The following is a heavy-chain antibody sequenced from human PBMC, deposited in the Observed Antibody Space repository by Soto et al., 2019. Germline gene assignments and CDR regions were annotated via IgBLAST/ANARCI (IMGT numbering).Heavy chain of an antibody. D-gene: IGHD3-10*01. V-gene: IGHV1-69*13. J-gene: IGHJ6*02. CDR2: IIPIFGTA. Sequence: SVKVSCKASGGTFSSYAISWVRQAPGQGLEWMGGIIPIFGTANYAQKFQGRVTITADESTSTAYMELSSLRSEDTAVYYCARDFAPKIGVLIYGMDVWGQGTTVTVSS. CDR3: ARDFAPKIGVLIYGMDV. CDR1: GGTFSSYA.